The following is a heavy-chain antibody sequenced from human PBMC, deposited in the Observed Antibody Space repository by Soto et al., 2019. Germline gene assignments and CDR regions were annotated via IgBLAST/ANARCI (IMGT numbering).Heavy chain of an antibody. CDR1: GGSISSYY. D-gene: IGHD3-3*01. V-gene: IGHV4-59*08. CDR2: IYYSGST. Sequence: ASETLSLTCTVSGGSISSYYWSWIRQPPGKGLEWIGYIYYSGSTNYNPSLKSRVTISVDTSKNQFSLKLSSVTAADTAVYYCARHYDFWSGYLDYWGQGTLVTVSS. CDR3: ARHYDFWSGYLDY. J-gene: IGHJ4*02.